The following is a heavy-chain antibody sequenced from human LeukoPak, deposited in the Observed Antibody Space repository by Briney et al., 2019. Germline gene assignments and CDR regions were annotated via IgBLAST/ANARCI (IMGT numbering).Heavy chain of an antibody. CDR3: ARDRGSSSSYYYYGMDV. J-gene: IGHJ6*02. D-gene: IGHD6-6*01. Sequence: PSETLSLTCTVSGGSVGSGSYYWSWIRQPPGKGLEWIGYIYYSGSTNYNPSLKSRGTISVDTSKNQFSLKLSSVTAADTAVYYCARDRGSSSSYYYYGMDVWGQGTTVTVSS. V-gene: IGHV4-61*01. CDR1: GGSVGSGSYY. CDR2: IYYSGST.